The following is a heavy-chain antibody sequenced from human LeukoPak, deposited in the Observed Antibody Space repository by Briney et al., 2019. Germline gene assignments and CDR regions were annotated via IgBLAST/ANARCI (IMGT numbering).Heavy chain of an antibody. CDR1: GYTFTSYD. CDR3: ARMGTIAVADAFDI. V-gene: IGHV1-8*01. Sequence: GASVKVSCKASGYTFTSYDINWVRQATGQGLEWMGWMNPNSGNTGYAQKFQGRVTMTRNTSISTAYMELSSLRSEDTAVYYCARMGTIAVADAFDIWGQGTMVTVSS. CDR2: MNPNSGNT. J-gene: IGHJ3*02. D-gene: IGHD6-19*01.